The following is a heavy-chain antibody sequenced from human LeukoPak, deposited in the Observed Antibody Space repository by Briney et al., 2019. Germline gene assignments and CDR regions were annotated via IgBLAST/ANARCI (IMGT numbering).Heavy chain of an antibody. V-gene: IGHV3-30*03. CDR1: GFSFTTYG. CDR3: ARGRPHGSDY. J-gene: IGHJ4*02. CDR2: ISYDGRNQ. Sequence: GGSLRLSCAASGFSFTTYGMHWVRQAPLKGLEWLAAISYDGRNQNYADSVKGRFTIFRDNSQNTLYLQMNSLRAEDTAVYYCARGRPHGSDYWGQGTLVTVSS. D-gene: IGHD2-15*01.